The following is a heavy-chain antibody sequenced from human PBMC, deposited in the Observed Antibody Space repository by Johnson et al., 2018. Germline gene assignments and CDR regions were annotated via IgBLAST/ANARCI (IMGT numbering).Heavy chain of an antibody. CDR3: ARAESSPHYGMDV. CDR1: YA. Sequence: YAMHWVRQAPGKGLEWVAVISYDGSNKYYADSVKGRFTISRDNSKNTLYLQMNSLRAEDTAVYYCARAESSPHYGMDVWGQGTTVTVSS. J-gene: IGHJ6*02. CDR2: ISYDGSNK. D-gene: IGHD6-13*01. V-gene: IGHV3-30-3*01.